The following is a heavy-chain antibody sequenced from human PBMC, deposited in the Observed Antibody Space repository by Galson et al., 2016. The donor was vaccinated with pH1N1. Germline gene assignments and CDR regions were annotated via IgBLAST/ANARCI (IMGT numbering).Heavy chain of an antibody. CDR2: ISRSGSTI. D-gene: IGHD6-19*01. CDR1: GFAFSSYE. CDR3: ARPAVQQWLVSLPFGY. V-gene: IGHV3-48*03. Sequence: SLRLSCAASGFAFSSYEMNWVRQAPGKGLEWVSHISRSGSTIHYADSVKGRSTVSRDNAKNSLYLQMNSLRAEDTAVYYCARPAVQQWLVSLPFGYWGQGILVTVSS. J-gene: IGHJ4*02.